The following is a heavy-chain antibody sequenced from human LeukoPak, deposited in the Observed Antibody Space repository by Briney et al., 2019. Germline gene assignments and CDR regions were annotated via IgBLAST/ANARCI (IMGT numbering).Heavy chain of an antibody. J-gene: IGHJ4*02. CDR2: IYYSGST. CDR3: ARLADYYYSSNHY. D-gene: IGHD3-22*01. CDR1: GGSISSYY. Sequence: SSETLSLTCTVSGGSISSYYWSWIRQPPGKGLEWIGYIYYSGSTNYNPSLKSRVTISVDTSKNQFSLKLSSVTAADTAVYYCARLADYYYSSNHYWGQGTLVTVSS. V-gene: IGHV4-59*08.